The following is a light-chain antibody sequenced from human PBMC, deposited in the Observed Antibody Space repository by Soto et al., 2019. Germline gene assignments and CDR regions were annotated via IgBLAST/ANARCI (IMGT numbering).Light chain of an antibody. V-gene: IGKV3-11*01. J-gene: IGKJ2*01. Sequence: EIVLTQSPATLSLSPGERATLSCRAIQSVSSYLARYQQKPGQAPRLLIYDASNRATGIPARFSGSGSGTDITLTTSSLEPEYFAVDDCHQYDHAPYTCGQGNKLEIK. CDR3: HQYDHAPYT. CDR2: DAS. CDR1: QSVSSY.